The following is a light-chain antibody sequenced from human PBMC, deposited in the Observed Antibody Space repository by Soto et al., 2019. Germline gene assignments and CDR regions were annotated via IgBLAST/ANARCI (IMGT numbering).Light chain of an antibody. J-gene: IGKJ4*01. CDR3: QQYGSSPLT. CDR1: QVVSVSY. CDR2: GAS. Sequence: LGLTQAQGTLSFSAGERATLSCMARQVVSVSYLAWYHQQPRRAPRLLIYGASSSATGIPDRFSGSGSGTAFTPPISSMEPEDFAVYYCQQYGSSPLTFGGGTKVDIK. V-gene: IGKV3-20*01.